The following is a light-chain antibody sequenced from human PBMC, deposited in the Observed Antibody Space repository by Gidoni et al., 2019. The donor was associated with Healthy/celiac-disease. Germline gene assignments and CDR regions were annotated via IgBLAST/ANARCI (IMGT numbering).Light chain of an antibody. CDR2: YDS. V-gene: IGLV3-21*04. Sequence: SYVLTQPPQVSVTPGKTAMITCGGNNSGSKSVHWYLQKPGQAPVLVIYYDSDRPSGIPERFSGSNYGNTATLTISRVEAGDESDYYCQVWDSSSDHWVFGGGTKLTVL. CDR3: QVWDSSSDHWV. J-gene: IGLJ3*02. CDR1: NSGSKS.